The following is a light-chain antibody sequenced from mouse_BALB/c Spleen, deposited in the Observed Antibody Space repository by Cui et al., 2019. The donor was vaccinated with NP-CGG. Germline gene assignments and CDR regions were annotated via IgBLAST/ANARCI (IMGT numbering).Light chain of an antibody. Sequence: HAVVTPESALTTSPGETVTLTCRSNTGAVTTNNYANWVQEKPDHLFTGLIGGTNNRAPGVPARFSGSLIGDKAALTITGAQTEDEAIYFCALWYSNHWVFGGGTKLTVL. V-gene: IGLV1*01. CDR1: TGAVTTNNY. J-gene: IGLJ1*01. CDR3: ALWYSNHWV. CDR2: GTN.